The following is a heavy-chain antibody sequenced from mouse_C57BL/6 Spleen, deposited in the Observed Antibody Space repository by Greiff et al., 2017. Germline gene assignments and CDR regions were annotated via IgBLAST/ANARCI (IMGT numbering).Heavy chain of an antibody. Sequence: EVQLQESGPGLVKPSQSLSLTCSVTGYSITSGYYWNWIRQFPGNKLEWMGYISYDGSNNYNPSLKNRISITRDTSKNQFFLKLNSVTTEDTATYYCASRGRDYAMDYWGQGTSVTVSS. CDR1: GYSITSGYY. D-gene: IGHD3-1*01. CDR2: ISYDGSN. CDR3: ASRGRDYAMDY. J-gene: IGHJ4*01. V-gene: IGHV3-6*01.